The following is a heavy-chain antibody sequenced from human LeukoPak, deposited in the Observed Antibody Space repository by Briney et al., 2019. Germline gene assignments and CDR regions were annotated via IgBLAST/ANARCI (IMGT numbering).Heavy chain of an antibody. CDR1: GGSFSGYY. Sequence: SETLSLTCAVYGGSFSGYYWSWIRQPPGKGLEWIGEINHSRSTNYNPSLKSRVTISVDTSKNQFSLKLSSVTAADTAVYYCARAAAGYCSSTSCYAKYNWFDPWGQGTLVTVSS. J-gene: IGHJ5*02. V-gene: IGHV4-34*01. CDR2: INHSRST. D-gene: IGHD2-2*01. CDR3: ARAAAGYCSSTSCYAKYNWFDP.